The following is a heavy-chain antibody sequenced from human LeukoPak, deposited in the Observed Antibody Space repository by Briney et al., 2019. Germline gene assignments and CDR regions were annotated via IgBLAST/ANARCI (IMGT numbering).Heavy chain of an antibody. D-gene: IGHD6-19*01. CDR3: ARDFVEMAAPFDY. CDR1: GFTFSSYA. J-gene: IGHJ4*02. V-gene: IGHV3-23*01. Sequence: PGGSLRLSCAASGFTFSSYAMSWVRQAPGKGLEWVSAISGSGGSTYYADSVKGRFTISRDNAKNTLYLQMNSLRAEDTAVYYCARDFVEMAAPFDYWGQGTLVTVSS. CDR2: ISGSGGST.